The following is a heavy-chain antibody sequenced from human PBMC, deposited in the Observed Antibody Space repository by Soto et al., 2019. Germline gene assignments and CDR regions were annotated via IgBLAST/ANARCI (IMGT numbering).Heavy chain of an antibody. Sequence: PSETLSLTCTVSGGSIRSGGYYWSWIRQLPGKGLEWIGDIFYSGTTYYNPSLKSRISISVDTSKNQFSLNLSSVTAADTAVYYCARGVCCSSSNWFDPWGQGTLVTSPQ. CDR3: ARGVCCSSSNWFDP. CDR2: IFYSGTT. CDR1: GGSIRSGGYY. V-gene: IGHV4-31*03. J-gene: IGHJ5*02. D-gene: IGHD6-6*01.